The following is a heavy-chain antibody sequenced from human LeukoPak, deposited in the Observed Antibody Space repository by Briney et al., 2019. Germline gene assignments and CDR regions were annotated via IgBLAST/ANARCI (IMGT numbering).Heavy chain of an antibody. CDR1: GYTFSGFY. D-gene: IGHD2-15*01. J-gene: IGHJ4*02. V-gene: IGHV1-2*02. CDR3: ARDRDRYCSGGSCSEFDY. Sequence: ASVKVSCKASGYTFSGFYMYWVRQAPGQGLEWMGWINPNTGGTKYAQKFQGRVTMTRDTSTSTVYMELSSLRSEDTAVYYCARDRDRYCSGGSCSEFDYWGQGTLVTVSS. CDR2: INPNTGGT.